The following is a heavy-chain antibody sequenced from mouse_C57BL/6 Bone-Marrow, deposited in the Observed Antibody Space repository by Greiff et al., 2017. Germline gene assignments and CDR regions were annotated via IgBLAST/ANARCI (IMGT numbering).Heavy chain of an antibody. V-gene: IGHV1-81*01. CDR2: IYPRSGNT. CDR1: GYTFTSDG. CDR3: ESLRQGAWFAY. Sequence: QVQLQQSGAELARPGASVKLSCKASGYTFTSDGISWVKQRPGQGLEWIGEIYPRSGNTYYNEKFKGKATLTADKSSSTAYMELRSLTSEDAAVXFCESLRQGAWFAYWGQGTLVTVSA. J-gene: IGHJ3*01. D-gene: IGHD2-12*01.